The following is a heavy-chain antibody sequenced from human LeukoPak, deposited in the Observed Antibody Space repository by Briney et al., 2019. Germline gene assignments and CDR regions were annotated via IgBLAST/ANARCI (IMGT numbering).Heavy chain of an antibody. CDR3: AESLPGIAAAPLSY. V-gene: IGHV3-23*01. Sequence: PGGSLRLSCAASGFTFSNYAMSWVRQAPGKGLEWVSGISGSGGSTYYADSVKGRLTISRDNSKNTLYLQMNSLRAEDTAVYYCAESLPGIAAAPLSYWGQGTLVTVSS. CDR2: ISGSGGST. CDR1: GFTFSNYA. J-gene: IGHJ4*02. D-gene: IGHD6-13*01.